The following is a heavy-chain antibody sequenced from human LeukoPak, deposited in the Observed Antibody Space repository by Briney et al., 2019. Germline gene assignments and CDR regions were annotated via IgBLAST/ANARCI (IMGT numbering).Heavy chain of an antibody. V-gene: IGHV3-23*01. CDR2: IGGSGGTT. CDR1: GFTFYNYA. Sequence: PGGSLRLSCAASGFTFYNYAMTWVRQAPGRGLEWVSAIGGSGGTTYYADSVQGRFTISRDNSKNMLYLQMSSLRVEDTAVYFCAKGNYWGQGTLVTVSS. CDR3: AKGNY. J-gene: IGHJ4*02. D-gene: IGHD6-13*01.